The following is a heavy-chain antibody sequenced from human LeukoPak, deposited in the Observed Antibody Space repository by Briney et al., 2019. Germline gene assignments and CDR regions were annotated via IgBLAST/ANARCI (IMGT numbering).Heavy chain of an antibody. J-gene: IGHJ3*02. CDR3: AKTRSGTYYGDSFDM. D-gene: IGHD1-26*01. V-gene: IGHV4-28*05. CDR2: IYYSGRI. Sequence: SETLSLTCAVSGDSISRSDWWAWIRQPPGKGLEWLGNIYYSGRIYHNPSLQTRVIMAVDSSKNQFSLRLGSVTAVDTAVYYCAKTRSGTYYGDSFDMWGQGILVTVSS. CDR1: GDSISRSDW.